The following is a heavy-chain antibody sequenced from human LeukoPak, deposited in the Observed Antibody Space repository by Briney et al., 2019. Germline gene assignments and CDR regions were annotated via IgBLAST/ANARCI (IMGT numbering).Heavy chain of an antibody. CDR3: AELGITMIGGV. CDR2: ISYDGSNK. J-gene: IGHJ6*04. D-gene: IGHD3-10*02. V-gene: IGHV3-30*04. Sequence: GGSLRLSCAASGFTFSTYAIHWVRQAPGKGLEWVAVISYDGSNKYYADSVKGRFTISRDNAKNSLYLQMNSLRAEDTAVYYCAELGITMIGGVWGKGTTVTISS. CDR1: GFTFSTYA.